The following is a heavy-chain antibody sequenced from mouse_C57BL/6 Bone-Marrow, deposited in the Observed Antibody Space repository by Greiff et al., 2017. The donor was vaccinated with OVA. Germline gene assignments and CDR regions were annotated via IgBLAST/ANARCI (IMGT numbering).Heavy chain of an antibody. D-gene: IGHD1-1*01. Sequence: EVQVVESGGGLVKPGGSLKLPCAASGFTFSSYAMSWVRQTPEKRLEWVATISDGGSYTYYPDNVKGRFTISRDNAKNNLYLQMSHLKSEDTAMYYCARVDYYGSSPLAYWGQGTLVTVSA. V-gene: IGHV5-4*01. CDR1: GFTFSSYA. J-gene: IGHJ3*01. CDR2: ISDGGSYT. CDR3: ARVDYYGSSPLAY.